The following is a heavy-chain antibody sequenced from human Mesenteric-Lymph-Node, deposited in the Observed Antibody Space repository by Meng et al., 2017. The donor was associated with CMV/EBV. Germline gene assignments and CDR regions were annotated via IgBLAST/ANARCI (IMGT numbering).Heavy chain of an antibody. CDR1: GYTFSSYD. CDR2: INPSGGST. D-gene: IGHD2-21*01. J-gene: IGHJ4*02. Sequence: ASVKVSCKASGYTFSSYDINWVRQATGQGLEWMGIINPSGGSTSYAERFQDRVTMTRDTSTSTVYMELSSLTSEDTAVYYCAREFSGDSNFDYWGQGTPVTVSS. CDR3: AREFSGDSNFDY. V-gene: IGHV1-46*01.